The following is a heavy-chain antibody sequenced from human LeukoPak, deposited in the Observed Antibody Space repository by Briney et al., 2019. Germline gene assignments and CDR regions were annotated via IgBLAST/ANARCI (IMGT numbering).Heavy chain of an antibody. J-gene: IGHJ4*02. D-gene: IGHD3-3*01. Sequence: SETLSLTCTVSGDSLSSGSYYWSWLRQPAGKGLEWIGRMHTSGTTNYNPSLERRVTISIDTSKNQFSLKLSSVTAADTAVYYCARDWWSGYLDYWGQGTLVTVSS. CDR3: ARDWWSGYLDY. CDR1: GDSLSSGSYY. V-gene: IGHV4-61*02. CDR2: MHTSGTT.